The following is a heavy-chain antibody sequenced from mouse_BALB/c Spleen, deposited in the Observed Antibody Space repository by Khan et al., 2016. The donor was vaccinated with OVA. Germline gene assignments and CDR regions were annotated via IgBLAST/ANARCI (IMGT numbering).Heavy chain of an antibody. J-gene: IGHJ2*01. Sequence: QVRLQQSGPELVKPGASVKMSCKASGYTFTYYVITWVKQRTGQGLEWIGEIYPGSDNAYYNERFKGKATLTADKSSNTTHMQLSSLTSEDSAVYFCARRDGYYVYFDYWGQGTTLTVSS. D-gene: IGHD2-3*01. CDR2: IYPGSDNA. CDR3: ARRDGYYVYFDY. CDR1: GYTFTYYV. V-gene: IGHV1-81*01.